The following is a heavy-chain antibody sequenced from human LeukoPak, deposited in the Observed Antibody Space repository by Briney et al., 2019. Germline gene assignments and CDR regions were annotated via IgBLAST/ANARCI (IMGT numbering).Heavy chain of an antibody. V-gene: IGHV3-30-3*01. D-gene: IGHD3-10*01. CDR2: ISYDGSNK. CDR1: GFAFSSYA. Sequence: GGSLRLSCAASGFAFSSYAMNWVRQAPGKGLEWVALISYDGSNKNYADSVKGRFTISRDNSKNTLYLQMNSLRAEDPAVYYCARDHLPFDFDYWGQGTLVTVSS. CDR3: ARDHLPFDFDY. J-gene: IGHJ4*02.